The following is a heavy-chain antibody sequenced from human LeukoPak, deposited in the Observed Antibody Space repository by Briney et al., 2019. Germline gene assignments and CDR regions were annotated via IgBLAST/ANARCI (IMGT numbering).Heavy chain of an antibody. CDR1: GGTFSSYA. CDR2: IIPIFGTA. D-gene: IGHD3-22*01. J-gene: IGHJ4*02. CDR3: AREDSSGYYPYYFDY. V-gene: IGHV1-69*05. Sequence: SVKVSCKASGGTFSSYAISWVRQAPGQGLEWMGRIIPIFGTANYAQKFQGRVTITTDESTSTAYMELSSLRPEDTAVYYCAREDSSGYYPYYFDYWGQGTLVTVSS.